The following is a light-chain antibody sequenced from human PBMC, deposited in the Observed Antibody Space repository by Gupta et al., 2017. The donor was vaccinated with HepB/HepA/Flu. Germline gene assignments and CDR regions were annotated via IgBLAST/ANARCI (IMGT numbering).Light chain of an antibody. CDR1: QSIGNY. J-gene: IGKJ4*01. CDR2: DAS. Sequence: EIVLTQSPATLSLSPGERATLSCRASQSIGNYLAWFQQKPGQAPRLLIYDASTRATGIPARFSGGGSGTDFTLTSSSLEPEDFAVYYCQQRGNWPTFGGGTRVEVK. CDR3: QQRGNWPT. V-gene: IGKV3-11*01.